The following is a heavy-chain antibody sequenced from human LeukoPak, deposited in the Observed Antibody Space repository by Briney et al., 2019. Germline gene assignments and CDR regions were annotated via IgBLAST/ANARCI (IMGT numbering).Heavy chain of an antibody. D-gene: IGHD3-10*01. CDR3: ARAHLSGYFDY. J-gene: IGHJ4*02. CDR1: GYIFTSYY. CDR2: INPSDGST. V-gene: IGHV1-46*01. Sequence: ASVKVSCKASGYIFTSYYIHWVRQAPGQGLEWMGIINPSDGSTTYAQKFQGRVTMTRDMSTSTVYMDLISLRSDDTAVYYCARAHLSGYFDYWGQGTLVTVSS.